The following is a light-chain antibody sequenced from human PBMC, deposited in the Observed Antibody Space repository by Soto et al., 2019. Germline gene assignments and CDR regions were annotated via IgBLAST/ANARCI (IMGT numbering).Light chain of an antibody. CDR3: QQLNSYPRT. CDR2: AAS. V-gene: IGKV1-9*01. CDR1: QGISSY. Sequence: DIQLTQSPSFLSASVGDRVTITCRASQGISSYLAWYQQKPGKAPKLLIYAASTLQSGVPSRFSGSGSGTEFTLTISSLQPEAFATYYCQQLNSYPRTFGQGTNLEIK. J-gene: IGKJ2*01.